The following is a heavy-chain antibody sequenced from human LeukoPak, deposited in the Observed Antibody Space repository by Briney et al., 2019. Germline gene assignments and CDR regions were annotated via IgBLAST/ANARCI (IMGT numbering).Heavy chain of an antibody. CDR3: ARDIVVVPAAISPRLDDY. D-gene: IGHD2-2*02. CDR1: GFTFSSYS. J-gene: IGHJ4*02. CDR2: ISSSSSYI. V-gene: IGHV3-21*01. Sequence: GGSLRLSCAASGFTFSSYSMNWVRQAPGKGLEWVSSISSSSSYIYYADSVKGRFTISRDNAKNSLYLQMNSLRDEDTAVYYCARDIVVVPAAISPRLDDYWGQGTLVTVSS.